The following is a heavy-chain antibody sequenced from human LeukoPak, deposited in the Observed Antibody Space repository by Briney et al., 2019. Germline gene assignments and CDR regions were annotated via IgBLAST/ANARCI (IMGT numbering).Heavy chain of an antibody. Sequence: PGGSLRLSCAASGFTFSSYSMNWVRQAPGKGLEWVSSISSSSSYIYYAGSVKGRFTISRDNAKNSLYLQMNSLRAEDTAVYYCARDILWGQGTLVTVSS. CDR3: ARDIL. CDR1: GFTFSSYS. V-gene: IGHV3-21*01. J-gene: IGHJ4*02. CDR2: ISSSSSYI.